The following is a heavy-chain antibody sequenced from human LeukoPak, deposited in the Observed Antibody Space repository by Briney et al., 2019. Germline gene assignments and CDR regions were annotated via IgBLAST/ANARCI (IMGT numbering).Heavy chain of an antibody. Sequence: SQTLSLTCAISGDSVSSNNVAWNWIRQSPSRGLEWLGRTYYRSKWYNDYALSVKSRITINPDTSKNQFSLKLSSVTAADTAVYYCARGDPHFVVALGDYWGQGTLVTVSS. CDR1: GDSVSSNNVA. V-gene: IGHV6-1*01. D-gene: IGHD3-3*02. J-gene: IGHJ4*02. CDR2: TYYRSKWYN. CDR3: ARGDPHFVVALGDY.